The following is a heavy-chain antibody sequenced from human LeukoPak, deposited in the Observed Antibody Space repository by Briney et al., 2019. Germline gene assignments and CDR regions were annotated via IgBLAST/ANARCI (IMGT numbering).Heavy chain of an antibody. CDR1: EFTFSSYS. Sequence: PGGPLRLSCAASEFTFSSYSMNWVHKAPGKVLEWVSYISSSSSTIYYADSVKGRFTISRNNAKNSLYLQMNSLRAEDTAVYYCARETYCSGGSCYPYYFDDWGQGTLVTVSS. CDR2: ISSSSSTI. V-gene: IGHV3-48*01. J-gene: IGHJ4*02. CDR3: ARETYCSGGSCYPYYFDD. D-gene: IGHD2-15*01.